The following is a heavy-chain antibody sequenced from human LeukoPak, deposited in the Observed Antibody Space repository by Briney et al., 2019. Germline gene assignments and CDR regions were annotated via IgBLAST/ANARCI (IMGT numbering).Heavy chain of an antibody. CDR3: ARGSIEYYDY. CDR2: IYYSGRT. J-gene: IGHJ4*02. D-gene: IGHD2/OR15-2a*01. Sequence: PSETLSLTCTVSGVSIRKYYWNWIRQPPGKGLEWIGYIYYSGRTNYNPSLKSRVTISIDTSKNQFSLKLSSVTAADTAVYYCARGSIEYYDYWGRGILVTVS. V-gene: IGHV4-59*01. CDR1: GVSIRKYY.